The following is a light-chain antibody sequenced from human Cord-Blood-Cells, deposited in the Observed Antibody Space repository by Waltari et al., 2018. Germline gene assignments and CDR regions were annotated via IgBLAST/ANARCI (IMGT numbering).Light chain of an antibody. CDR2: DVS. CDR1: SSDVGGYNY. J-gene: IGLJ3*02. V-gene: IGLV2-11*01. CDR3: CSYAGSYTFHWV. Sequence: QSALTQPRSVSGSPGQSVTISCTGTSSDVGGYNYVSCYQQHPRKTPKLMIYDVSKRPSGVPDRFSGSKSGNTASLTISGLQAEDEADYYCCSYAGSYTFHWVFGGGTKLTVL.